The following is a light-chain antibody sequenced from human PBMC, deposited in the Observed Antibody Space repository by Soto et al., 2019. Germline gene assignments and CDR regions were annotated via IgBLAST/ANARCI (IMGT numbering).Light chain of an antibody. V-gene: IGKV3-11*01. CDR1: QSVSSY. CDR2: DES. J-gene: IGKJ5*01. Sequence: EIVLTQSPATLSLSPGERATLSCRASQSVSSYLSWCQQKPGQAPTLLIYDESNRATGIPARFSGSESGTGFPLTIDSLEPYDFAVYLCQQRSNWRPLITFGRGTRLEIK. CDR3: QQRSNWRPLIT.